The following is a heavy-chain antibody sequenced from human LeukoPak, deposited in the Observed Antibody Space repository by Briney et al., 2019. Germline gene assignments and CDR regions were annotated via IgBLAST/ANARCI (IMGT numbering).Heavy chain of an antibody. V-gene: IGHV6-1*01. CDR1: GDSVSSNSAA. CDR3: ARQMGRFDA. J-gene: IGHJ5*02. CDR2: TYYRSRWYN. Sequence: SQTLSLTCAISGDSVSSNSAAYNWIRQSPSRGLEWLGRTYYRSRWYNDYAVSVKSRVTIDPDTSKNQFSLQLNSVTPEDTAVYYCARQMGRFDAWGQGTLVTVSS. D-gene: IGHD5-24*01.